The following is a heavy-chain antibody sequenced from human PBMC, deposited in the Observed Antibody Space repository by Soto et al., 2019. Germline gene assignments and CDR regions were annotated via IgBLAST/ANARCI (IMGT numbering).Heavy chain of an antibody. CDR1: GFTFTSYG. Sequence: EVQLLESGGGLEPPGGSLRLSCVTSGFTFTSYGMSWVRQAPGKGLGWVSAISGSSDTYYPDSVKGRFTISRDNSRSTLYLRMNSLRAEDTAVYYCATYGGDSGGYEYFQRWGQGCLVTVSS. V-gene: IGHV3-23*01. J-gene: IGHJ1*01. CDR3: ATYGGDSGGYEYFQR. CDR2: ISGSSDT. D-gene: IGHD4-17*01.